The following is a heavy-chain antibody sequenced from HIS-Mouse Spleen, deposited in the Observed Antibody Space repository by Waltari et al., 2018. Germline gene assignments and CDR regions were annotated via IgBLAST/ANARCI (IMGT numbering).Heavy chain of an antibody. V-gene: IGHV4-39*07. CDR3: ARDRELYFDY. D-gene: IGHD1-26*01. Sequence: QLQLQESGPGLVKPSETLSLTCTVSGGSISSSSYYWGWIRQPPGKGLEWIGSIYYSGSTDSNPSLKRRVTRSVDTSKNQFSLKLSSVTAADTAVYYCARDRELYFDYWGQGTLVTVSS. CDR2: IYYSGST. J-gene: IGHJ4*02. CDR1: GGSISSSSYY.